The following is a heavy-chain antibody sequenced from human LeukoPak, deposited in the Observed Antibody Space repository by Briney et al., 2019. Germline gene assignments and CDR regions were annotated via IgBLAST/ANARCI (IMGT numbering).Heavy chain of an antibody. CDR1: GGSISSYY. Sequence: SETLSLTCTVSGGSISSYYWSWIRQPAGKGLEWIGRIYTSGSTNYNPSLKSRVTMSVDTSKNQFSLKLSSVTAADTAVYYCARELYYYDSSGYVYYFDYWGQGTLVTVAS. CDR2: IYTSGST. J-gene: IGHJ4*02. V-gene: IGHV4-4*07. D-gene: IGHD3-22*01. CDR3: ARELYYYDSSGYVYYFDY.